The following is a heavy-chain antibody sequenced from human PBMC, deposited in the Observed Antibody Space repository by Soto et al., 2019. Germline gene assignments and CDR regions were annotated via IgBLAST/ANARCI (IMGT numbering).Heavy chain of an antibody. V-gene: IGHV4-59*01. Sequence: SETLSLTCTVSGGSISSYYWSWIRQPPGKGLEWIGYIYYSGSTNYNPSLKSRVTISVDTSKNQCSLKLSSVIAADTAVYYFARVFWKYQLDYWGQGTLVTVSS. CDR2: IYYSGST. J-gene: IGHJ4*02. CDR3: ARVFWKYQLDY. D-gene: IGHD2-2*01. CDR1: GGSISSYY.